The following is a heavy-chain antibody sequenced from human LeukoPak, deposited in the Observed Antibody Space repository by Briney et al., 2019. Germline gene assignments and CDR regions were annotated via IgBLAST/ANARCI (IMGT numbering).Heavy chain of an antibody. Sequence: ASVKVSCKASGYTFTSYGINWVRQAPGQGLEWMGWISTYNGDTNYAQKLQGRVTMTTDTSTSTTYMELRSLRSDDTAVYYCARGSSYGFSMGYWGQGTLVTVSS. J-gene: IGHJ4*02. CDR2: ISTYNGDT. D-gene: IGHD3-16*01. CDR3: ARGSSYGFSMGY. V-gene: IGHV1-18*01. CDR1: GYTFTSYG.